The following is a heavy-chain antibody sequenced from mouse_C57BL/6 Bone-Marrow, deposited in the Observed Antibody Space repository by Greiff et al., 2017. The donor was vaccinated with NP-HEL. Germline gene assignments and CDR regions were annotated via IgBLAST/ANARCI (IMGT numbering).Heavy chain of an antibody. J-gene: IGHJ2*01. CDR3: ARRGLGRDLDY. D-gene: IGHD4-1*01. Sequence: QVQLKESGPELVKPGASVKISCKASGYAFSSSWMNWVKQRPGKGLEWIGRIYPGDGDTNYNGKFKGKATLTADKSSSTAYMQLSSLTSEDSAVYFCARRGLGRDLDYWGQGTTLTVSS. CDR1: GYAFSSSW. CDR2: IYPGDGDT. V-gene: IGHV1-82*01.